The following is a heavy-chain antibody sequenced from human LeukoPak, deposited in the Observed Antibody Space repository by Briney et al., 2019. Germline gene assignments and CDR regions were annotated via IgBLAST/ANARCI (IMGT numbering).Heavy chain of an antibody. J-gene: IGHJ6*03. CDR1: GFPVSSNS. CDR2: IYSDNT. Sequence: GGSLRLSCTVSGFPVSSNSMSWVRRARRRGLEEVSFIYSDNTHYADSVKGRFTVSRDNSKTTLYLQMNSLRAEDTAVYYCAKVGTPYGDYGGGHMDVWGKGTTVTISS. D-gene: IGHD4-17*01. V-gene: IGHV3-66*03. CDR3: AKVGTPYGDYGGGHMDV.